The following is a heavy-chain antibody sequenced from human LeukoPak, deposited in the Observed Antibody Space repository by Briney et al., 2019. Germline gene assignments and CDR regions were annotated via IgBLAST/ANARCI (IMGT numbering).Heavy chain of an antibody. V-gene: IGHV3-7*01. D-gene: IGHD2-15*01. J-gene: IGHJ4*02. CDR3: ARDGSSFDY. Sequence: GGSLRLSCAASGFTFTNYWMSWVRQAPGRGLERVANIKGDGSEIYYVDSVKGRFSISRVNAKNSLYLQMNSLRAEDTAVYYCARDGSSFDYWGQGALVTVSS. CDR1: GFTFTNYW. CDR2: IKGDGSEI.